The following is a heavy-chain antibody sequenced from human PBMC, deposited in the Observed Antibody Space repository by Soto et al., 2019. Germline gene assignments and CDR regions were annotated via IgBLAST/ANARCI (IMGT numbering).Heavy chain of an antibody. CDR3: ARVEVPESSSWHPFDP. V-gene: IGHV4-30-2*01. D-gene: IGHD6-13*01. J-gene: IGHJ5*02. CDR1: GGSISSGGYF. CDR2: IYHSGST. Sequence: SETLSLTCAVSGGSISSGGYFWSWIRQPPGKGLEWIGYIYHSGSTYYNPSLKSRVSMSVDTSKNQFSLKVTSVSAADTAVYYCARVEVPESSSWHPFDPWGQGTLVTVSS.